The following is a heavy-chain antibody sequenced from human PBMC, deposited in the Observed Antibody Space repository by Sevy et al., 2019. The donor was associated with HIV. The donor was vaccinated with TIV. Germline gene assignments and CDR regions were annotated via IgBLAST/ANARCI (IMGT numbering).Heavy chain of an antibody. Sequence: SETLSLTCNVSGGSSSSGGYYWSWMRPSPGEDLEWIGHIYFSGRTDYNPSLQSPVATSADMTKNQFSLKVSFVADADTVMYYWARAISYYGSGAYVDWGQGALVTVSS. J-gene: IGHJ4*02. D-gene: IGHD3-10*01. V-gene: IGHV4-31*02. CDR1: GGSSSSGGYY. CDR2: IYFSGRT. CDR3: ARAISYYGSGAYVD.